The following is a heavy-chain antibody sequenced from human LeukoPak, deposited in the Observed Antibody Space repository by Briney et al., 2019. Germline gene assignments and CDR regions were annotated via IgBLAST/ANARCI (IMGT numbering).Heavy chain of an antibody. CDR2: IYYSGST. Sequence: PSETLSLTCTVSDCSISSGYSWGWIRQTPGKGLEWIGSIYYSGSTYYNPSLKSRVTISVDTSENQFSLKLSSVTAADTAVYYCATMSSGYSHWFDPWGQGTLVTVSS. V-gene: IGHV4-38-2*02. D-gene: IGHD3-22*01. J-gene: IGHJ5*02. CDR1: DCSISSGYS. CDR3: ATMSSGYSHWFDP.